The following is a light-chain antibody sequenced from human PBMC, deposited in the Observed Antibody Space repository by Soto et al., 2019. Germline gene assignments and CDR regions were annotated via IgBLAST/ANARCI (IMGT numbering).Light chain of an antibody. CDR1: QRVRTS. V-gene: IGKV3-15*01. CDR3: QQSDNWPLLS. J-gene: IGKJ4*01. CDR2: RAS. Sequence: PGERATLSCWASQRVRTSLASDQQQPAPAPRLLIYRASTRATDIPARFSGSGSGTEFTLTISNLQSEDSAICYCQQSDNWPLLSFGGGTKV.